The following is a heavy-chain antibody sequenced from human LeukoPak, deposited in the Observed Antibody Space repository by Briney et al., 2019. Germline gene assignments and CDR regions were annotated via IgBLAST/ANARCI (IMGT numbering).Heavy chain of an antibody. Sequence: SVKVSCKASGGXFSSYAINWVRQAPGQGLEWMAGIIPIFATANYAQKFQGRVTITADESTSTAYMELSSLRSEDTAVYYCARDYGDYLFDYWGQGTLVTVSS. J-gene: IGHJ4*02. CDR2: IIPIFATA. CDR1: GGXFSSYA. D-gene: IGHD4-17*01. CDR3: ARDYGDYLFDY. V-gene: IGHV1-69*13.